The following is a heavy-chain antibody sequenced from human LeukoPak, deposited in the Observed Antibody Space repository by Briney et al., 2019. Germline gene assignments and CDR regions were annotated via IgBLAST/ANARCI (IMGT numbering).Heavy chain of an antibody. CDR1: GFTVSSNY. CDR3: ARVWQQLPSVDY. J-gene: IGHJ4*02. Sequence: PGGSLRLSCAASGFTVSSNYMSWVRQAPGEGLEWVSVIYSGGSTYYADSVKGRFTISRDNSKNTLYLQMNSLRAEDTAVYYCARVWQQLPSVDYWGQGTLVTVSS. V-gene: IGHV3-66*01. D-gene: IGHD6-13*01. CDR2: IYSGGST.